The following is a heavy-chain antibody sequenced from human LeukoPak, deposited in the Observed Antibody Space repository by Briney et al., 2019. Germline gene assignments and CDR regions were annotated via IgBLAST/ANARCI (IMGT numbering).Heavy chain of an antibody. D-gene: IGHD2-21*02. Sequence: SQTLSLTCTVSGGSISSGGYYWSWIRQHPGKGLEWIGYIYYSGSTYYNPSLKSRVTISVDTSKNQFSLKLSSVTAADTAVYYCARVPRAPSDSRHNWFDPWGQGTTVTVSS. CDR1: GGSISSGGYY. V-gene: IGHV4-31*03. CDR2: IYYSGST. CDR3: ARVPRAPSDSRHNWFDP. J-gene: IGHJ5*01.